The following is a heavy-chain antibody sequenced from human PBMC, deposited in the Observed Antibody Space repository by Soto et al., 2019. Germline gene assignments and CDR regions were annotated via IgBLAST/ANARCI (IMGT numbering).Heavy chain of an antibody. Sequence: QITLKESGPTLVKPTQTLTLTCTFSGFSLSTSGVGVGWIRQPPGKALEWLALIYWDDDKRYSPSLKSRLTISKDTSKNQVVLTMTNIDPVDTATYYCAHRPGSSWSFDYWRQGTLVTVSS. V-gene: IGHV2-5*02. CDR3: AHRPGSSWSFDY. CDR2: IYWDDDK. J-gene: IGHJ4*02. D-gene: IGHD6-13*01. CDR1: GFSLSTSGVG.